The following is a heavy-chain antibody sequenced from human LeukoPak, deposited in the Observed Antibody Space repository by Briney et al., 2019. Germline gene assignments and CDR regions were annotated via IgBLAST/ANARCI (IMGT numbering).Heavy chain of an antibody. V-gene: IGHV4-34*01. CDR1: GGSISSYY. CDR3: AREGALYSYGPDDY. D-gene: IGHD5-18*01. CDR2: INHSGST. Sequence: PSETLSLTCTVSGGSISSYYWSWIRQPPGKGLEWIGEINHSGSTNYNPSLKSRVTISVDTSKNQFSLKLSSVTAADTAVYYCAREGALYSYGPDDYWGQGTLVTVSS. J-gene: IGHJ4*02.